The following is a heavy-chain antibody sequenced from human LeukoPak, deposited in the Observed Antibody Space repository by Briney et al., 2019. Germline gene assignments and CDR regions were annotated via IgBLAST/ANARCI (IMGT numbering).Heavy chain of an antibody. CDR1: GFTFSSYS. Sequence: PGGSLRLSCAASGFTFSSYSMNWVRQAPGKGLEWVSYISSSSSTIYYADSVKGRFTISRDNAKNSLYLQMNSLRAEDTAVYYCARENGLTIFGVVTQSYGMDVWGRGTTVTVSS. CDR3: ARENGLTIFGVVTQSYGMDV. CDR2: ISSSSSTI. V-gene: IGHV3-48*01. J-gene: IGHJ6*02. D-gene: IGHD3-3*01.